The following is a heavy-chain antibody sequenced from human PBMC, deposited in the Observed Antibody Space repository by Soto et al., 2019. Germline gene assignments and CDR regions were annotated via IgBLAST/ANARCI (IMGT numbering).Heavy chain of an antibody. CDR3: ARVGYGSWSDGWFDP. J-gene: IGHJ5*02. Sequence: QVQLQESGPGLVKPSGTLSLTCAVSGGSISSSNWWSLVRPPPREGLEGIGEIYHSGSTNYNQSLKSRVTISVDKSKNQFSLKLSSVTAADTAVYYCARVGYGSWSDGWFDPWGQGTLVTVSS. D-gene: IGHD3-10*01. CDR2: IYHSGST. CDR1: GGSISSSNW. V-gene: IGHV4-4*02.